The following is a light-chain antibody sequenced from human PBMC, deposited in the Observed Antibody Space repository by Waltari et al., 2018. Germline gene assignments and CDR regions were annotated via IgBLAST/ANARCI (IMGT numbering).Light chain of an antibody. V-gene: IGKV3-15*01. CDR2: AAS. Sequence: EIVMTQSPATLSVSPGERATLSCRASQSVSSKLAWYQQKPGQAPRLLIYAASTLPSGVPSRFSGSGSGTDFTLTISSLQPEDFATYYCQQLNSFLYTFGQGTKLEIK. CDR1: QSVSSK. CDR3: QQLNSFLYT. J-gene: IGKJ2*01.